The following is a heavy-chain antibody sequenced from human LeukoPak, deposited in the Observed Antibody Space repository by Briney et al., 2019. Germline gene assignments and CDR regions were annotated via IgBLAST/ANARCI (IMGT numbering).Heavy chain of an antibody. V-gene: IGHV5-51*01. CDR2: IYPGDSDT. Sequence: GESLKISCKGSGYSFTSYWIGWVRQMPGKGLEWMGIIYPGDSDTRYSPSFQGQVTISADKSISTAYLQWSSLKASDTAMYYCARQARSYYDILTGQYYYYYYMDVWGQGTLVTVSS. CDR3: ARQARSYYDILTGQYYYYYYMDV. CDR1: GYSFTSYW. J-gene: IGHJ6*03. D-gene: IGHD3-9*01.